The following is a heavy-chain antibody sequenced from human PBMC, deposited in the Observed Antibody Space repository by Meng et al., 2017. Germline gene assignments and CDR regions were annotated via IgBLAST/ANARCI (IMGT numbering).Heavy chain of an antibody. CDR1: GYTFPDYW. CDR2: INPKSGDT. J-gene: IGHJ4*02. V-gene: IGHV1-2*06. Sequence: QGRRGQSGGEVKKPGASVKVSCKASGYTFPDYWLHWVRRAPGQGLEWMGRINPKSGDTHYAQRFQGRVTMTGDTSISTAYMELSGLRSDDTAMYYCARDEDISAAGKLFGDYWGQGTLVTVSS. D-gene: IGHD6-13*01. CDR3: ARDEDISAAGKLFGDY.